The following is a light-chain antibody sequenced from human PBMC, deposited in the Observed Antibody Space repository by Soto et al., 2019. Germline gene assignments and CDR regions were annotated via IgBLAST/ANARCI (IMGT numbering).Light chain of an antibody. CDR3: QVWDSYSGLV. Sequence: SYELTQSPSVSVAPGQTAGITCGGSKIEIKSVHWYQQKPGQAPVLVVYDDSDRPSGIPERFSGSNSGNTATLTIRRVEAGDEADYYCQVWDSYSGLVFGGGTKLTVL. J-gene: IGLJ2*01. CDR2: DDS. CDR1: KIEIKS. V-gene: IGLV3-21*02.